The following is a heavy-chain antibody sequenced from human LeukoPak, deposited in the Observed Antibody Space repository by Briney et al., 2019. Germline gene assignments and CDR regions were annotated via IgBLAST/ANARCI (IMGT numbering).Heavy chain of an antibody. CDR1: GGSISSCDYY. D-gene: IGHD4-23*01. J-gene: IGHJ4*02. Sequence: PSQTLSLTCTVSGGSISSCDYYWIWIRQPPGKGLEWIGYIYYSRNTYYNPSLKSRVTISVDTSKNQFSLKLSSVTAADTAVYYCARDYGGNPDSSYFDYWGQGTLVTVSS. CDR3: ARDYGGNPDSSYFDY. V-gene: IGHV4-30-4*08. CDR2: IYYSRNT.